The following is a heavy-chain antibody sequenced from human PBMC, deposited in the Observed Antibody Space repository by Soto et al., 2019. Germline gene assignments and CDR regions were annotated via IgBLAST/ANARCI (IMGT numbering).Heavy chain of an antibody. D-gene: IGHD3-22*01. J-gene: IGHJ4*02. CDR1: GGSISSGGYY. CDR2: IYYSGNT. V-gene: IGHV4-31*03. Sequence: SETLSLTCTVSGGSISSGGYYWSWIRQHPGKGLEWIGYIYYSGNTYYNPSLKSRVTISEDTSKNQFSLKLSSVTTADTAVYYCARATYYYDSSGYSDRVLDYWGQGTLVTVSS. CDR3: ARATYYYDSSGYSDRVLDY.